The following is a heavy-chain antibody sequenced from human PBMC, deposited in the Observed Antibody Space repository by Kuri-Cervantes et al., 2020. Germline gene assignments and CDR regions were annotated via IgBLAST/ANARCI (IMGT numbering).Heavy chain of an antibody. CDR1: GYSISSGYY. D-gene: IGHD5-18*01. CDR3: ARGLTWGIQKDY. J-gene: IGHJ4*02. V-gene: IGHV4-38-2*01. CDR2: IYHSGST. Sequence: GSLRLSCAVSGYSISSGYYWGWIRQPPGKGLEWIGSIYHSGSTYYNPSLKSRVTISVDTSKNQFSLKLSSVTAADTAVYYCARGLTWGIQKDYWGQGTLVTVSS.